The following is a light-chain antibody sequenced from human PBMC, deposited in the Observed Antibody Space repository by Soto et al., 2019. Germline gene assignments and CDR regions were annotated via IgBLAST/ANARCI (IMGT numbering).Light chain of an antibody. V-gene: IGKV3-20*01. CDR1: QSVSNNY. Sequence: VVLPQSPGTLPLSSGERAPLSCRASQSVSNNYLAWYQQKPGQAPRLLIYGASNRATGSPDRFSGSGSGTDFTLSISRLEPEDFAVYYCQQYGGSPYTFGLGTKVDIK. CDR2: GAS. CDR3: QQYGGSPYT. J-gene: IGKJ2*01.